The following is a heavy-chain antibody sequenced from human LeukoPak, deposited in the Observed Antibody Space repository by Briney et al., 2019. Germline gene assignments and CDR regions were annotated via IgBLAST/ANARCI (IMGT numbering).Heavy chain of an antibody. V-gene: IGHV4-61*02. D-gene: IGHD5-24*01. CDR2: IYTSGST. Sequence: SQTLSLTCTVSGGSISSGSYYWSWIRQPAGKGLEWIGRIYTSGSTNYNPSLKSRVTISVDTSKNQFSLKLSSVTAADTAVYYCARDIGDDYGDCWGQGTLVTVSS. J-gene: IGHJ4*02. CDR1: GGSISSGSYY. CDR3: ARDIGDDYGDC.